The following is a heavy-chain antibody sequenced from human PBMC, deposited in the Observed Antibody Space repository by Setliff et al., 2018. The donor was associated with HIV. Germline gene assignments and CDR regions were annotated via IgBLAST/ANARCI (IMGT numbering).Heavy chain of an antibody. J-gene: IGHJ6*02. CDR1: GFTFSRYG. CDR3: ARDYSYVAQAGYYAMDV. Sequence: GESLKISCAASGFTFSRYGMHWVRQAPGKGLEWVAFISYDGSKKYDADFVKGRFTISRDNSKNTLYLQMNSLRADDTAVYYCARDYSYVAQAGYYAMDVWGQGTTVTVSS. D-gene: IGHD5-18*01. V-gene: IGHV3-30*04. CDR2: ISYDGSKK.